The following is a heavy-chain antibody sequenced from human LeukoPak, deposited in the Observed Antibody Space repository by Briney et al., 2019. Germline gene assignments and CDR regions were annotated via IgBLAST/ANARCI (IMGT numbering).Heavy chain of an antibody. Sequence: SVKVSCKASGGTFSSYAISWVRQAPGQGLEWMGRIIPILGIANYAQKFQGRVTITADKSTSTAYMELSSLRSEDTAVYYCARVRGASSEAFDYWGQGTLVTVSS. CDR3: ARVRGASSEAFDY. CDR1: GGTFSSYA. CDR2: IIPILGIA. D-gene: IGHD6-19*01. J-gene: IGHJ4*02. V-gene: IGHV1-69*04.